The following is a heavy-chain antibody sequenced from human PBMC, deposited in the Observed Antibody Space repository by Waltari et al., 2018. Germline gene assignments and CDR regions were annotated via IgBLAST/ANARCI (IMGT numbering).Heavy chain of an antibody. J-gene: IGHJ2*01. Sequence: EQLVQSGGALARRGGSLLLSCAASGFTFSNHWMHWVRQAPGKGLEWVSRVDNTGSTQDYADSVKGRFTMSRNNAANEVYLHMNSLRDEDTAVYFCVRDYWYFDLWGRDTLVSVSS. CDR2: VDNTGSTQ. V-gene: IGHV3-74*01. CDR1: GFTFSNHW. CDR3: VRDYWYFDL.